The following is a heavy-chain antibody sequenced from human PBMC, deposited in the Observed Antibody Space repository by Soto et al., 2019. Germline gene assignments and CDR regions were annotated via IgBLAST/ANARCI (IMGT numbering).Heavy chain of an antibody. J-gene: IGHJ6*03. CDR1: GFTFSSYS. CDR2: ISSSSSTI. V-gene: IGHV3-48*01. D-gene: IGHD2-15*01. Sequence: GGSLRLSCAASGFTFSSYSMNWVRQAPGKGLEWVSYISSSSSTIYYADSVKGRFTISRDNAKNSLYLQMNSLRAEDTAVYYCARESLGYCSGGSCSPFHYYYYMDVWGKGTTVTVSS. CDR3: ARESLGYCSGGSCSPFHYYYYMDV.